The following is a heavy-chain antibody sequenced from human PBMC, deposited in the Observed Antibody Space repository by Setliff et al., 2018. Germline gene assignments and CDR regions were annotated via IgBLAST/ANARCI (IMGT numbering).Heavy chain of an antibody. Sequence: GGSLRLSCVASGFTFNSYAINWVRQAPGKGLEWVSSISGSGSDTYYTDAVKGRFTISRDNSKNTLYLQMNSLRAEDTAVYFCAKGRYCSTTSCYAYSYNYMDVWGRGTTVTVSS. D-gene: IGHD2-2*01. J-gene: IGHJ6*03. CDR3: AKGRYCSTTSCYAYSYNYMDV. V-gene: IGHV3-23*01. CDR1: GFTFNSYA. CDR2: ISGSGSDT.